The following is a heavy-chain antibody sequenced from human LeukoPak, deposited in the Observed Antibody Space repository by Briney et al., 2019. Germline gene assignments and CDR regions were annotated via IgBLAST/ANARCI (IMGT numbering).Heavy chain of an antibody. CDR2: IIPIFGTA. CDR3: ARFRARPPDAFDI. CDR1: GGTFSSYA. J-gene: IGHJ3*02. D-gene: IGHD6-6*01. V-gene: IGHV1-69*13. Sequence: SVKVSCKASGGTFSSYAISWVRQAPGQGLEWMGGIIPIFGTANYAQKFQGRVTITADESTSTAYMELSSLRYEDTAVYYCARFRARPPDAFDIWGRGTMVTVSS.